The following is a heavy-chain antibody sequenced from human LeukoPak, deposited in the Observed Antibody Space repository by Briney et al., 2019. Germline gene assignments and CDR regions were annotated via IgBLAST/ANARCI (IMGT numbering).Heavy chain of an antibody. CDR3: ARGRARDSSGYPNY. Sequence: SETLSLTCTVSGGSISSYYWSWIRQPPGKGLEWIGYIYYSGSTNYNPSLKSRVTISVDTSKDQFSLKLSSVTAADTAVYYCARGRARDSSGYPNYWGQGTLVTVSS. CDR2: IYYSGST. V-gene: IGHV4-59*01. D-gene: IGHD3-22*01. J-gene: IGHJ4*02. CDR1: GGSISSYY.